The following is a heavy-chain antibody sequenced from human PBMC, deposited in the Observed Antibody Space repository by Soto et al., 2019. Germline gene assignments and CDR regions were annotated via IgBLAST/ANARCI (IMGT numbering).Heavy chain of an antibody. V-gene: IGHV3-53*01. CDR2: IYSGGST. Sequence: GGSLRLSCAVSGFTVSSNYMSWVRQAPGKGLEWVSVIYSGGSTFYADSVKGRFTISRDNSKNTLYLQMNSLRAEDTAVYFCARWGVAAITGHYYYGMDVWGQGTTVTVFS. D-gene: IGHD5-12*01. CDR1: GFTVSSNY. J-gene: IGHJ6*02. CDR3: ARWGVAAITGHYYYGMDV.